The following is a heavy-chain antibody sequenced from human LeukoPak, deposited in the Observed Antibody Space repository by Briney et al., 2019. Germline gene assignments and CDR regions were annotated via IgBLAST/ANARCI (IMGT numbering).Heavy chain of an antibody. Sequence: SETLSLTCTVSGGSISSYYWSWIRQPPGKGLEWIGYIYYSGSTNYNPSLKSRVTISVDTSKNQFSLKLSSVTAADTAVYYCARRPVVDDAFDIWGQGTMVTVSS. J-gene: IGHJ3*02. V-gene: IGHV4-59*12. CDR2: IYYSGST. D-gene: IGHD3-22*01. CDR1: GGSISSYY. CDR3: ARRPVVDDAFDI.